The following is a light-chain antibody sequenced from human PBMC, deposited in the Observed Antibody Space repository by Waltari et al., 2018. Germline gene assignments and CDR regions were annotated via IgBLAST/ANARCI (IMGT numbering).Light chain of an antibody. CDR3: LQDYNYPRT. Sequence: AIQMTQSPSSLSASVGDRVTITCRASQGIRNELAWYQQKQGKAPKVLIYGASSLQSGVPSMFTGSGSDTDFTLTISSLQPEDFATCYCLQDYNYPRTFGQGTKLEIK. V-gene: IGKV1-6*01. CDR1: QGIRNE. J-gene: IGKJ2*01. CDR2: GAS.